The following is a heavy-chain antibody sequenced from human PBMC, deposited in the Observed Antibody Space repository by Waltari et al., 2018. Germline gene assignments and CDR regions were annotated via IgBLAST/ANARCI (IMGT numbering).Heavy chain of an antibody. CDR2: IYHSGST. Sequence: QVQLQESGPGLVKPSGTLSLTCAAPGGSISSSNWWSWVGQPPGKGLEWIGEIYHSGSTNYNPSLKSRVTISVDKSKNQFSLKLSSVTAADTAVYYCARDLGTGSGSGSYTSAFDIWGQGTMVTVSS. V-gene: IGHV4-4*02. CDR3: ARDLGTGSGSGSYTSAFDI. D-gene: IGHD3-10*01. CDR1: GGSISSSNW. J-gene: IGHJ3*02.